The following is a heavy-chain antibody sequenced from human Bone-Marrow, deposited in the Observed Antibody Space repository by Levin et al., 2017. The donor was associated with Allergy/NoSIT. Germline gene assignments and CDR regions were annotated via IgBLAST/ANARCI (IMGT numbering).Heavy chain of an antibody. CDR3: AKTSNELRYFDWLPLDAFDI. CDR1: GFTFSSYA. CDR2: ISGSGGST. Sequence: GGSLRLSCAASGFTFSSYAMSWVRQAPGKGLEWVSAISGSGGSTYYADSVKGRFTISRDNSKNTLYLQMNSLRAEDTAVYYCAKTSNELRYFDWLPLDAFDIWGQGTMVTVSS. D-gene: IGHD3-9*01. V-gene: IGHV3-23*01. J-gene: IGHJ3*02.